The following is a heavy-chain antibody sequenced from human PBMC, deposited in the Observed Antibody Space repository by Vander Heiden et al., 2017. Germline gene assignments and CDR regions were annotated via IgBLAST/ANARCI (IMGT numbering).Heavy chain of an antibody. J-gene: IGHJ4*02. CDR2: IWYGGSEK. CDR1: GFTLSTDG. V-gene: IGHV3-33*01. CDR3: ARDNAAGYSTFFDC. D-gene: IGHD2-2*01. Sequence: VELVESGGGVVQPGRSLRLSCDSSGFTLSTDGMQWVRQAPGKGLEWMAVIWYGGSEKYYGESVKGRFTISRDNSKNTLYLQMNSLRAEDTAVYYCARDNAAGYSTFFDCWGQGTLVTVSS.